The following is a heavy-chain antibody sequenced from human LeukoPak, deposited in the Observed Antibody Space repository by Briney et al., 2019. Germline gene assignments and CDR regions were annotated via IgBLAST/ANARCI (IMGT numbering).Heavy chain of an antibody. CDR1: GGSISSGDYY. CDR3: ARAGNYDILTGYSLFAFDI. J-gene: IGHJ3*02. Sequence: SEILSLTCTVSGGSISSGDYYWRWIRQPPGKGLEWIGYIYYSGSTYYNPSLKSRVTISVDTSKNQFSLKLSSVTAADTAVYYCARAGNYDILTGYSLFAFDIWGQGTMVTVPS. D-gene: IGHD3-9*01. CDR2: IYYSGST. V-gene: IGHV4-30-4*08.